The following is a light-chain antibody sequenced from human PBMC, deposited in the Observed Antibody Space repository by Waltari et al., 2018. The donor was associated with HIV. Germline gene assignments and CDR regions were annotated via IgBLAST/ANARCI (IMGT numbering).Light chain of an antibody. Sequence: QSALTQSRSVSGSPGQSITISCPGTSKDVGAYNYVSWYQQHPGRAPILLIYDLNRRPSEVPDRCSGSKSGNTASLSISGLQAEDEADYYCCSSAGRDIFVFGTGTKVTVL. CDR3: CSSAGRDIFV. CDR1: SKDVGAYNY. J-gene: IGLJ1*01. CDR2: DLN. V-gene: IGLV2-11*01.